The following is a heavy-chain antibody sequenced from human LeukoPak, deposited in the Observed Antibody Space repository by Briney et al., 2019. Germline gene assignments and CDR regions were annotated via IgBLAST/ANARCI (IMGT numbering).Heavy chain of an antibody. CDR1: GGTFSSYA. D-gene: IGHD4-11*01. CDR2: IIPIFGTA. J-gene: IGHJ4*02. Sequence: GASVKVSCKASGGTFSSYAISWVRQAPGQGLEWMGGIIPIFGTANYAQKFQGRVTIITDESTSTAYMELSSLRSEDTAVYYCATRTADYLFDYWGQGTLVTVSS. V-gene: IGHV1-69*05. CDR3: ATRTADYLFDY.